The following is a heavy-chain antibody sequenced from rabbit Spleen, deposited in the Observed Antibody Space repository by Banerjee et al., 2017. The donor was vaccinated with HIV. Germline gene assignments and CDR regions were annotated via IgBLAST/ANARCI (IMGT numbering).Heavy chain of an antibody. CDR2: ISAGSSGST. CDR3: ARDTSSSFSSYGMDL. V-gene: IGHV1S40*01. J-gene: IGHJ6*01. D-gene: IGHD1-1*01. CDR1: GFSFSSGYD. Sequence: QSLEESGGGLVQPEGSLTLTCTASGFSFSSGYDMCWVRQAPGKGLEWIACISAGSSGSTYYASWAKGRFTISKTSSTTVTLQMTSLTAADTATYFCARDTSSSFSSYGMDLWGPGTLVTV.